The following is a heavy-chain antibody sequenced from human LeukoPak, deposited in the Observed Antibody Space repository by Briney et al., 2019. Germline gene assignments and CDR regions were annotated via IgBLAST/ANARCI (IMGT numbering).Heavy chain of an antibody. CDR2: IWNDGSNK. Sequence: PGGSLRLSCAASGFTFSIYGMHWVRQAPGKGLEWVAVIWNDGSNKYYADSVKGRFTLSRDNSKNTLYLQTNTLRDEDTAVYYCAKASSNYFYYFEYWGQGTLVTVSS. CDR3: AKASSNYFYYFEY. CDR1: GFTFSIYG. J-gene: IGHJ4*02. V-gene: IGHV3-30*02. D-gene: IGHD2/OR15-2a*01.